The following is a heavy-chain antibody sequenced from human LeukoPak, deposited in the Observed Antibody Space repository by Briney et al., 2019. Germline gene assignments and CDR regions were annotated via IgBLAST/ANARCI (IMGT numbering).Heavy chain of an antibody. CDR2: INPSGGGT. CDR1: GYTSTNYY. J-gene: IGHJ3*02. V-gene: IGHV1-46*01. CDR3: ARAPLYGDYLGAFDI. Sequence: ASVKVSCKASGYTSTNYYMHWVRQAPGQGLEWMGIINPSGGGTSYAQKFQGRVTMTRDTSSSTVYMELSSLRSEDTAVYYCARAPLYGDYLGAFDIWGQGTMVTVSS. D-gene: IGHD4-17*01.